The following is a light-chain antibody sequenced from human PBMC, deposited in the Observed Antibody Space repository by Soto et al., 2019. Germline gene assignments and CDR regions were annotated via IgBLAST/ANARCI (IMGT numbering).Light chain of an antibody. CDR2: EVT. Sequence: QSALTQPPSASGSPGQSVTISCTGTSSDVGAYNYVSWYQQHAGKAPKLVIYEVTKRPSGVPDRFSGSKSANTASLTVSGLQAEDEADCYCRSFASTNTWVFRGGTKLTV. V-gene: IGLV2-8*01. CDR3: RSFASTNTWV. J-gene: IGLJ3*02. CDR1: SSDVGAYNY.